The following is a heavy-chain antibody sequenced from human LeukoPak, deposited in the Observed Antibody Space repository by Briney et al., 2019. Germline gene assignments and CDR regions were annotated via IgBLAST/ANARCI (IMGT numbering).Heavy chain of an antibody. V-gene: IGHV1-18*01. CDR2: ISAYNGNT. J-gene: IGHJ6*02. CDR1: GYTFTSYG. CDR3: ARVQHTNWNYGMDV. Sequence: ASVKVSCKASGYTFTSYGISWVRQAPGQGLEWMGWISAYNGNTNYAQKLQGRVTMTTDTSTSTAYMELRSLRSDDTAVYYCARVQHTNWNYGMDVWGQGTTVTVSS. D-gene: IGHD1-1*01.